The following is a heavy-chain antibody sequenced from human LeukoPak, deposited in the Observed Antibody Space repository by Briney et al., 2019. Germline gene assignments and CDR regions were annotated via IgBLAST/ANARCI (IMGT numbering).Heavy chain of an antibody. CDR3: ADSSWYEIYYFDY. V-gene: IGHV3-23*01. CDR1: GFTFSSYA. D-gene: IGHD6-13*01. J-gene: IGHJ4*02. CDR2: ISSIGSST. Sequence: GGSLRLSCAASGFTFSSYAMSWGRQAPGKGLEWVSAISSIGSSTYYADSVKGRFIISRDNSKNTLYLQMNSLRAEDTAVYYCADSSWYEIYYFDYWGQGTLVTVSS.